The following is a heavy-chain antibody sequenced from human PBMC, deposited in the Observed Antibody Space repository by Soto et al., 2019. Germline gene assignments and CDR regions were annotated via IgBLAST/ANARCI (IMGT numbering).Heavy chain of an antibody. CDR2: ISHSGDIT. D-gene: IGHD2-15*01. CDR3: AKGGFWVHYGMDV. Sequence: EVQLLESGGALAQPGGSLRLSCAASGSTFSDFCMNWVRQAPGKGLEWVSAISHSGDITYHADSVKSRFTMSRDNSKNTLYLEMNSLPYDETAVYYCAKGGFWVHYGMDVWGQGTMFSVSA. CDR1: GSTFSDFC. V-gene: IGHV3-23*01. J-gene: IGHJ6*01.